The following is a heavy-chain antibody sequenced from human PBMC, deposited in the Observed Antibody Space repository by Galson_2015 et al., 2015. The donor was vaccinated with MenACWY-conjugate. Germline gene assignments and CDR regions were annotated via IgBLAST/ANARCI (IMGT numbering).Heavy chain of an antibody. CDR1: GFGFSDHY. CDR2: IRNKANSYTT. Sequence: SLRLSCAASGFGFSDHYMDWVRQAPGKGLEWVGRIRNKANSYTTEYAASVKGRFTISRDDSKNTLYLQMNSLKIEDTAVYYCGGDFLGNWGQGTLVTVSS. CDR3: GGDFLGN. J-gene: IGHJ4*02. V-gene: IGHV3-72*01. D-gene: IGHD4-17*01.